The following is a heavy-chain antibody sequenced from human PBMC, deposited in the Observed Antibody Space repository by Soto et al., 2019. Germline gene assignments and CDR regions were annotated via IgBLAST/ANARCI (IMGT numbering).Heavy chain of an antibody. Sequence: QVQLVQSGAEVKKPGSSVKVSCKASGVTFSSYAISWVRQAPGQGLEWMGGIIPIFGTANYAQKFQGRVTITADESTSTAYMELSSLRSEDTAVYYCASFSSWQLGKGNYYYGMDVWGQGTTVTVSS. CDR1: GVTFSSYA. CDR3: ASFSSWQLGKGNYYYGMDV. D-gene: IGHD6-13*01. V-gene: IGHV1-69*01. J-gene: IGHJ6*02. CDR2: IIPIFGTA.